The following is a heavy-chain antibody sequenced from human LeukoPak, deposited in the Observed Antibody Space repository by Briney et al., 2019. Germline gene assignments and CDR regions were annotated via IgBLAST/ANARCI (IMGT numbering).Heavy chain of an antibody. Sequence: GESLKISCKGSGYSFTSYRIGWVRQMPGKGLEWMGIIYPGDSDTRYSPSFQGQVTISADKSISTAYPQWSSLKASDTAMYYCARLQAPSSWYSLYWGQGTLVTVSS. V-gene: IGHV5-51*01. CDR3: ARLQAPSSWYSLY. CDR1: GYSFTSYR. CDR2: IYPGDSDT. D-gene: IGHD6-13*01. J-gene: IGHJ4*02.